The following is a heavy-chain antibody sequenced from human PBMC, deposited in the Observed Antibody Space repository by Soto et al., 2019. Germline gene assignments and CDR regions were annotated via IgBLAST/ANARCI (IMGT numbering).Heavy chain of an antibody. CDR3: ARDYKVSAVAMYNWFDP. CDR2: ISSSGSTI. CDR1: GFTFSDYY. V-gene: IGHV3-11*01. J-gene: IGHJ5*02. D-gene: IGHD6-19*01. Sequence: GGSLRLFCAASGFTFSDYYMSWIRQAPGKGLEWVSYISSSGSTIYYADSVKGRFTISRDNAKNSLYLQMNSLRAEDTAVYYCARDYKVSAVAMYNWFDPWGQGTLVTVSS.